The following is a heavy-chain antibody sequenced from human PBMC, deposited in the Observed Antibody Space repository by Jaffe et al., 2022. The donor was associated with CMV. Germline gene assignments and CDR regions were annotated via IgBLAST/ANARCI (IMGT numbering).Heavy chain of an antibody. V-gene: IGHV4-39*01. CDR2: IYYSGST. Sequence: QLQLQESGPGLVKPSETLSLTCTVSGGSISSSSYYWGWIRQPPGKGLEWIGSIYYSGSTYYNPSLKSRVTISVDTSKNQFSLKLSSVTAADTAVYYCARLIVEMATISYAFDIWGQGTMVTVSS. CDR1: GGSISSSSYY. CDR3: ARLIVEMATISYAFDI. D-gene: IGHD5-12*01. J-gene: IGHJ3*02.